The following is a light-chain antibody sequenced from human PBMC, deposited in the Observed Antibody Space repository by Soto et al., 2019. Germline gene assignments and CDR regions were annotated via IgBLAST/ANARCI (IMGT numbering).Light chain of an antibody. CDR2: SNN. CDR3: AAWDDSLNGFYV. Sequence: QAVLPQPPSASGTPGQRVTISCSGSSSNIGSNTVSWYQQLPGTAPKLPMYSNNQRPSGVPDRFSGSKSGTSASLAISGLQSEDEADYYCAAWDDSLNGFYVFGTGTKGTVL. V-gene: IGLV1-44*01. J-gene: IGLJ1*01. CDR1: SSNIGSNT.